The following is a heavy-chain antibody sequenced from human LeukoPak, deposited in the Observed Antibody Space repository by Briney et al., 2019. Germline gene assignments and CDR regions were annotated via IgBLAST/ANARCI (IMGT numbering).Heavy chain of an antibody. V-gene: IGHV4-34*01. D-gene: IGHD6-19*01. CDR2: INHSGST. Sequence: PSETLSLTCTVSGGSISGYYWSWIRQPPGKGLEWIGEINHSGSTNYSPSLKSRVTISVDTPKNQFSLKLSSVTAADMAVYYCARGAVAGTNYWGQGTLVTVSS. CDR1: GGSISGYY. CDR3: ARGAVAGTNY. J-gene: IGHJ4*02.